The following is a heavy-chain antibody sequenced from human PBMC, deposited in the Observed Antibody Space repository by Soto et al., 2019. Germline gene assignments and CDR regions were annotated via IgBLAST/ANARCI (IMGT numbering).Heavy chain of an antibody. D-gene: IGHD3-10*01. CDR1: GFIFSNYG. CDR2: IWYDGSNK. V-gene: IGHV3-33*06. Sequence: QVQLVESGGGVVQPGRSLRLSCAASGFIFSNYGMHWVRQAPGKGLEWVAVIWYDGSNKNYADSVKGRFTISRDNSKNTLYLQMNSLRAEDTAVYYCAKGDDPGRAEWGQGTLVTVSS. J-gene: IGHJ4*02. CDR3: AKGDDPGRAE.